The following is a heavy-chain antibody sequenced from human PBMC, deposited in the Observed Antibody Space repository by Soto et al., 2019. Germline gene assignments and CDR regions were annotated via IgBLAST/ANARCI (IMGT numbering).Heavy chain of an antibody. CDR2: IYYRVST. CDR1: GASISSGAYF. V-gene: IGHV4-31*03. D-gene: IGHD5-18*01. J-gene: IGHJ6*02. CDR3: ARDKGPDTYGQTRIRDYSYAMDV. Sequence: QVQLQGSGPRLVKPSQTLCLTFSVSGASISSGAYFWTWIRHHPGKGLDWVGYIYYRVSTSYTYQNPALHSRVTISVDTSKNLFSLRLTSVTAADTATYYCARDKGPDTYGQTRIRDYSYAMDVWGQGTTVIVSS.